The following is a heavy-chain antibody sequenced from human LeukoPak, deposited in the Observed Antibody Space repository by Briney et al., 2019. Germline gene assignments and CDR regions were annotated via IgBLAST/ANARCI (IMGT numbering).Heavy chain of an antibody. D-gene: IGHD2-21*02. CDR1: GFTFSDYY. V-gene: IGHV3-23*01. CDR3: AKDEGSSVTGGYYFDS. CDR2: IGASGAGT. Sequence: GGSLRLSCAASGFTFSDYYMSWVRQAPGKGLEWISAIGASGAGTYYADSVKGRFTISKDKSKNTLFLQMDTLRAEDTAIYYCAKDEGSSVTGGYYFDSWGQGTLVTVSS. J-gene: IGHJ4*02.